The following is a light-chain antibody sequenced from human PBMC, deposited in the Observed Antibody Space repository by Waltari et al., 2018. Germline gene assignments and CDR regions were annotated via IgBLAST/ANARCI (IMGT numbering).Light chain of an antibody. CDR3: QQYDNLPLT. V-gene: IGKV1-33*01. J-gene: IGKJ4*01. CDR1: QDISNY. Sequence: DIQMTQSPSSLSASVGDRVTITCQASQDISNYLNWYQQKPGKAPKLLIYDASNLEPGVPSRFGGSGSGTDFTFTITSLQPEDIATYYCQQYDNLPLTFGGGTKVEIK. CDR2: DAS.